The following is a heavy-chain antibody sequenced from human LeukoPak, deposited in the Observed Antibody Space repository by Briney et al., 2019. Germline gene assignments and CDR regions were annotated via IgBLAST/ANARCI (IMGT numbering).Heavy chain of an antibody. Sequence: PGGSLRLSCAASGFTFSSYAMSWVRQAPGKGLEWVSAISGSGGSTYYADSVKGRFTISRDNSKNTLYLQMNSRRAEDTAVYYCAKDTSIAARPAPLDYWGQGTLVTVSS. V-gene: IGHV3-23*01. D-gene: IGHD6-6*01. CDR2: ISGSGGST. CDR1: GFTFSSYA. J-gene: IGHJ4*02. CDR3: AKDTSIAARPAPLDY.